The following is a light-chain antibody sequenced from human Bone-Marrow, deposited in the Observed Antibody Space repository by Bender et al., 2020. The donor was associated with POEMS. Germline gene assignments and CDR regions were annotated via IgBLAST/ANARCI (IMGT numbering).Light chain of an antibody. Sequence: QSALTQPPSASGSPGQSVSISCTGTSSDVGGYNYVSWYQQHPGKAPKLMIYEGSKRPSGVSNRFSASKSGNTASLTISGLQAEDEADYYCCSKAGIWVFGGGTKLTVL. V-gene: IGLV2-23*01. CDR1: SSDVGGYNY. CDR2: EGS. J-gene: IGLJ3*02. CDR3: CSKAGIWV.